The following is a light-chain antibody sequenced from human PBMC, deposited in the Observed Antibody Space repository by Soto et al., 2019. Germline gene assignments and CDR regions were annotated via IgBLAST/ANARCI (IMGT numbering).Light chain of an antibody. J-gene: IGKJ1*01. Sequence: IVMTQSPATLSVSPGERATLSCRASQSVSSNLAWYQQTPGQAPRPLIYAASSRAPGIPDRFSGSGSGTDFTLTISRLEPEDFAVYYCQQYGSSGTFGQGTKVDIK. CDR3: QQYGSSGT. CDR1: QSVSSN. V-gene: IGKV3-20*01. CDR2: AAS.